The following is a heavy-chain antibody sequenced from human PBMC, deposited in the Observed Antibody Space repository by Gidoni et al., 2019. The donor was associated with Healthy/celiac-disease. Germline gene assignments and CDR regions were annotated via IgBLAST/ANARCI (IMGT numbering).Heavy chain of an antibody. Sequence: QVQLQESGPGLVKPSQTLSLTCPVSGGSISSGSYYWSWIRQPAGKGLAWMGRIYTSGSTNYNPSLKSRVTISVDTSKNQFSLKLSSVTAADTAVYYCARGVVVAATRYNWCDPWGQGTLVTVSS. CDR3: ARGVVVAATRYNWCDP. CDR2: IYTSGST. D-gene: IGHD2-15*01. J-gene: IGHJ5*02. V-gene: IGHV4-61*02. CDR1: GGSISSGSYY.